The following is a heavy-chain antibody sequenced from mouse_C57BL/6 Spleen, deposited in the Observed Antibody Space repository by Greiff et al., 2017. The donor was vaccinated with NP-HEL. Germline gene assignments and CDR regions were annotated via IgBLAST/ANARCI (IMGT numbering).Heavy chain of an antibody. CDR3: TTSGFITTVVATKGYFDV. D-gene: IGHD1-1*01. CDR2: IDPENGDT. CDR1: GFNIKDDY. Sequence: EVKLLESGAELVRPGASVKLSCTASGFNIKDDYMHWVKQRPEQGLEWIGWIDPENGDTEYASKFQGKATITADTSSNTAYLQLSSLTSEDTAVYYCTTSGFITTVVATKGYFDVWGTGTTVTVSS. J-gene: IGHJ1*03. V-gene: IGHV14-4*01.